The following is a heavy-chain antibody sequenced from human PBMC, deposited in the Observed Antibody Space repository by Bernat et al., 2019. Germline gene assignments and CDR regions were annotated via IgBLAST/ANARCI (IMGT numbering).Heavy chain of an antibody. CDR1: GFTFSSYG. D-gene: IGHD4-11*01. CDR2: ISYDGSNK. Sequence: QVQLVESGGGVVQPGRSLRLSCAASGFTFSSYGMHWVRQAPGKGLEWVAVISYDGSNKYYADSVKGRFTISRDNSKNTLYLQMNSLRAEDTAVYYCAKDPLDSNYDGYGMDVWGQGTTVTVS. V-gene: IGHV3-30*18. J-gene: IGHJ6*02. CDR3: AKDPLDSNYDGYGMDV.